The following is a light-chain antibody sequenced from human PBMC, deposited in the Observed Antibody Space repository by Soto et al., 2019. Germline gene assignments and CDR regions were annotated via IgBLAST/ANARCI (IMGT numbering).Light chain of an antibody. CDR1: QGITHY. CDR2: DAS. Sequence: DIQMTQSPSSLSASVGDRVTITCRASQGITHYLAWYQQKPGKAPKLLIYDASTLQSGVPSRFSGRGSGTDFTLTISSRQPEDVATYYCQKYDNAPETFGPGTKVDIK. CDR3: QKYDNAPET. V-gene: IGKV1-27*01. J-gene: IGKJ3*01.